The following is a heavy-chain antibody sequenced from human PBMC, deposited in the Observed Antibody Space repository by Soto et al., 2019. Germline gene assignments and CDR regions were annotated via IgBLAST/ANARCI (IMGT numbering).Heavy chain of an antibody. CDR1: GVSIDNFF. Sequence: QVQLQESGPGLLRPSETLSLTCTVSGVSIDNFFWSWIRQTPGKGLEWIGFGPQVRTTASLSEGVTTSYNPSLESPATISLDLPKNRFSLKLTAVTAADTAVYYCARDRGGITVSSKPLGEWFDPWCQGTLVTVSS. J-gene: IGHJ5*02. CDR3: ARDRGGITVSSKPLGEWFDP. CDR2: GPQVRTTASLSEGVTT. V-gene: IGHV4-59*03. D-gene: IGHD3-16*01.